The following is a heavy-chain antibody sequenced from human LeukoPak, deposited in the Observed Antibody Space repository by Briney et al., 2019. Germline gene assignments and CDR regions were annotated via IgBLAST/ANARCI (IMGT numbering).Heavy chain of an antibody. CDR3: ARDSADCTGGYCYLVS. CDR1: GFTFSSDW. D-gene: IGHD2-8*02. J-gene: IGHJ4*02. Sequence: PGGSLRLSCAASGFTFSSDWMHWVRQAPGKGLVWVSRIKSDGSSTRYADSVKGRFTISRDNAKNTLYLHMNSLRVEDTAVYYCARDSADCTGGYCYLVSWGQGTLVTVS. CDR2: IKSDGSST. V-gene: IGHV3-74*01.